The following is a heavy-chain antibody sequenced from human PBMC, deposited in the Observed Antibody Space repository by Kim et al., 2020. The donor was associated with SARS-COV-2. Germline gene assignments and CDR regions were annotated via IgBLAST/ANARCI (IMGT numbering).Heavy chain of an antibody. J-gene: IGHJ4*02. CDR1: GGSIRSGGKF. CDR3: ARGQPLHY. Sequence: SETLSLTCSVSGGSIRSGGKFWTWLRQHPAKGLEWIGYISYSGNSHYSPSLRSRVSISLQTSENQFSLELTSVTAADTAVYYFARGQPLHYWGQGILVTV. CDR2: ISYSGNS. V-gene: IGHV4-31*03. D-gene: IGHD2-2*01.